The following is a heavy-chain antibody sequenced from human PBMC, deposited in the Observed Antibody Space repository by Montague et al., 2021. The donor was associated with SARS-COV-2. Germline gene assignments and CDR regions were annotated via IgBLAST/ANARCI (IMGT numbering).Heavy chain of an antibody. D-gene: IGHD1-26*01. CDR1: GGSISSSSYY. V-gene: IGHV4-39*01. J-gene: IGHJ6*02. Sequence: SETLSLTCAVSGGSISSSSYYWGWIRQPPGEGLEWIGSIHYSGSTYYNPSLKSRVSISVDTSKNQFSLKLSSVTAADTAVYYCARLWDTVYYYYGMDVWGQGTTVTVS. CDR2: IHYSGST. CDR3: ARLWDTVYYYYGMDV.